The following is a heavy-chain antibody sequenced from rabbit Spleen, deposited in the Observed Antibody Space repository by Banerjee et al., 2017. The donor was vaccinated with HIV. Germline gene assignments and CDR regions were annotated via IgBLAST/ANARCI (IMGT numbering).Heavy chain of an antibody. J-gene: IGHJ4*01. CDR3: ARDPWGGWLNYGYAL. CDR2: IDTGSSGFT. CDR1: GVSFSGNSY. D-gene: IGHD6-1*01. Sequence: QSLEESGGDLVKPGASLTLTCIASGVSFSGNSYMCWVRQAPGKGLEWIVCIDTGSSGFTYFASWAKGRFTISKTSSTTVTLQMTGLTAADTATYFCARDPWGGWLNYGYALWGPGTLVTVS. V-gene: IGHV1S40*01.